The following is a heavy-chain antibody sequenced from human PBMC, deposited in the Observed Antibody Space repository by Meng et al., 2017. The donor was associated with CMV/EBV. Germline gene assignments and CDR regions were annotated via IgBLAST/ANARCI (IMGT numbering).Heavy chain of an antibody. CDR3: ARGDIVLMVFNSGVLYGMDV. D-gene: IGHD2-8*01. Sequence: GESLKISCAASGFTFSSYAMHWVRQAPGKGLEWVAVISYDGSNKYYADSVKGRFTISRDNSKNTLYLQMNSLRAEDTAAYYCARGDIVLMVFNSGVLYGMDVWGQGTTVTVSS. J-gene: IGHJ6*02. V-gene: IGHV3-30-3*01. CDR2: ISYDGSNK. CDR1: GFTFSSYA.